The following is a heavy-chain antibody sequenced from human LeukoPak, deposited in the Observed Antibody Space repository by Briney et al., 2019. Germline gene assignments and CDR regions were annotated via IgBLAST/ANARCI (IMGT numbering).Heavy chain of an antibody. CDR1: GGSISSYY. CDR2: IHYSGST. Sequence: PSETLSLTCTVSGGSISSYYWSWIRQPPGKGLEWIGYIHYSGSTNYNPSLKSRATIPVDTSKNQFSLKLSSVTAADTAVYYCARDPSGYSGYDTFPNAAFDIWGQGTMVTVSS. CDR3: ARDPSGYSGYDTFPNAAFDI. J-gene: IGHJ3*02. D-gene: IGHD5-12*01. V-gene: IGHV4-59*01.